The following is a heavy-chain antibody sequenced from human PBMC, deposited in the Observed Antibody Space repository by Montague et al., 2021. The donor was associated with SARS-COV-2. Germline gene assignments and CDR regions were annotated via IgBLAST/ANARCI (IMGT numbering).Heavy chain of an antibody. CDR1: GFSLSTSGVG. CDR2: IYWDDDK. J-gene: IGHJ2*01. V-gene: IGHV2-5*02. CDR3: AHVGMACSGGSCYPKIKDWYFDL. D-gene: IGHD2-15*01. Sequence: PALVTPTQTLTLTCTFSGFSLSTSGVGVGWIRQPPGKAPEWLALIYWDDDKRYSPSLKSRLTITKDTSKNQVVLTMTNMDPVDTATYYCAHVGMACSGGSCYPKIKDWYFDLWGRGTLVTVSS.